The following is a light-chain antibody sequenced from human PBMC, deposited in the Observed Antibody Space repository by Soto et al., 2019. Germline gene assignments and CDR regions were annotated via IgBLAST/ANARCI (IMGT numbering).Light chain of an antibody. Sequence: QSVLTQPASVSGSPGQSITISCTETISDVSGYNFVSWYQQYPGKAPKLMIYDVSNRPSGVSNRFSGSKSGNTASLTISGLQAEDEADYYCSSYTSSNTYVFAAGTKVTVL. J-gene: IGLJ1*01. CDR3: SSYTSSNTYV. V-gene: IGLV2-14*03. CDR2: DVS. CDR1: ISDVSGYNF.